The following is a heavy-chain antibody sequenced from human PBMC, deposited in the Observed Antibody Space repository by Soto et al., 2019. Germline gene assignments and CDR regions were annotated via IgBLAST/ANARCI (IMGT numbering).Heavy chain of an antibody. CDR3: ARDRAWEAVAGHNWFDP. CDR1: GYTVTSYG. CDR2: ISAYNGNT. V-gene: IGHV1-18*01. J-gene: IGHJ5*02. D-gene: IGHD6-19*01. Sequence: GASVQVSCKGSGYTVTSYGISWVRQAPLQVLEGMGWISAYNGNTNYAQKLQGRVTMTTDTSTSTAYMELRSLRSDDTAVYYCARDRAWEAVAGHNWFDPWGQGTLVTVSS.